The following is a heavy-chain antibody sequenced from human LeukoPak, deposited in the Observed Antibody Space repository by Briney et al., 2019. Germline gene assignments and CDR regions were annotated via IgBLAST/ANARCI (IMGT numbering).Heavy chain of an antibody. CDR1: GGTFSSYA. CDR2: NIPIFGTA. CDR3: ARGTYYDFWSGYSKGYMDV. V-gene: IGHV1-69*05. J-gene: IGHJ6*03. Sequence: SVKVSCKASGGTFSSYAISWVRQAPGQGLEWMGGNIPIFGTANYAQKFQGRVTITTDESTSTAYMELSSLRSEDTAVYYCARGTYYDFWSGYSKGYMDVWGKGTTVTVSS. D-gene: IGHD3-3*01.